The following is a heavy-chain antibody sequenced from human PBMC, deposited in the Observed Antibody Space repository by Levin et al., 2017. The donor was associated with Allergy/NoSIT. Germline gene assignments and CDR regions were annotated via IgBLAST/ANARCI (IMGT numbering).Heavy chain of an antibody. CDR3: ARGAYCSGGSCAFDL. Sequence: GESLKISCAASGFIFGDFYMNWIRQEAPGKGLEWISHISYASADRNYADSVKGRFTISRDNSKNSLYLQMNNLRAEDTAVYFCARGAYCSGGSCAFDLWGQGTMVTVSS. J-gene: IGHJ3*01. CDR2: ISYASADR. V-gene: IGHV3-11*06. D-gene: IGHD2-15*01. CDR1: GFIFGDFY.